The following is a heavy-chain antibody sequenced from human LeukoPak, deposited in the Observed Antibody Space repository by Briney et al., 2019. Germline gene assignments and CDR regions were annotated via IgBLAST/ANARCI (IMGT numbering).Heavy chain of an antibody. CDR1: GFTFSDYI. CDR3: TRDGGEGGNSAFDI. CDR2: IRRGTNGYTT. V-gene: IGHV3-72*01. D-gene: IGHD3-16*01. Sequence: SGGSMRLSCAASGFTFSDYILDWVRQAPGKGLEWVGRIRRGTNGYTTEYAASVKGRFIISRDDSKTSMYLHMNSLKTEDTVVYHCTRDGGEGGNSAFDIWGPGTMVTVSS. J-gene: IGHJ3*02.